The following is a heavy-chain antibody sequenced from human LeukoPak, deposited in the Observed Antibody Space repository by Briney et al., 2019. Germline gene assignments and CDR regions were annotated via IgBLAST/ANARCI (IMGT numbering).Heavy chain of an antibody. V-gene: IGHV1-18*04. CDR1: GYSFTSYF. CDR2: ISAYNGNT. CDR3: ARWNDALNWFDP. D-gene: IGHD1-1*01. J-gene: IGHJ5*02. Sequence: ASVKVSCKASGYSFTSYFMHWVRQAPGQGLEWMGWISAYNGNTNYAQKLQGRVTMTTDTSTSTAYMELRSLRSDDTAVYYCARWNDALNWFDPWGQGTLVTVSS.